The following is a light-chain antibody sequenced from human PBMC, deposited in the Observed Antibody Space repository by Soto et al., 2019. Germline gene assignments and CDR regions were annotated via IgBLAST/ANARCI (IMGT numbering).Light chain of an antibody. Sequence: AIQLTQSPSSLSASVRDRITITCRASQAISSALAWYQHKPGKAPKLLIYDASSLQSGVPSRFSGSGSGTDFTLTISSLQPDDFATYYCQQFNGFVFTFGPGTKVDVK. CDR3: QQFNGFVFT. J-gene: IGKJ3*01. V-gene: IGKV1-13*02. CDR1: QAISSA. CDR2: DAS.